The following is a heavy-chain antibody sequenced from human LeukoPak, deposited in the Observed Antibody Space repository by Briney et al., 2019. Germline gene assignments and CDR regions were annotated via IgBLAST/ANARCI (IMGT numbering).Heavy chain of an antibody. D-gene: IGHD6-13*01. CDR1: RFTFDDYA. CDR2: ISWNSGSI. V-gene: IGHV3-9*01. Sequence: PGGSLRPSCAASRFTFDDYAMHWVRQAPGKGLEWVSGISWNSGSIGYADSVKGRFTISRDNAKNSLYLQMNSLRAEDTALYYCAKGGSSSWYGAHFDYWGQGTLVTVSS. CDR3: AKGGSSSWYGAHFDY. J-gene: IGHJ4*02.